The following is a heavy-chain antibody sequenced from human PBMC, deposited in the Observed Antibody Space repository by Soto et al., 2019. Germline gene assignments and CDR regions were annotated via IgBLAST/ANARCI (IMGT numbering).Heavy chain of an antibody. CDR2: INHSGST. CDR3: ARARYSSSWRRNWFDP. CDR1: GGSFSGYY. D-gene: IGHD6-13*01. V-gene: IGHV4-34*01. Sequence: ASETLYLTCAVYGGSFSGYYWSWIRQPPGKGLEWIGEINHSGSTNYNPSLKSRVTISVDTSKNQFSLKLSSVTAADTAVYYCARARYSSSWRRNWFDPWGQGTLVTVSS. J-gene: IGHJ5*02.